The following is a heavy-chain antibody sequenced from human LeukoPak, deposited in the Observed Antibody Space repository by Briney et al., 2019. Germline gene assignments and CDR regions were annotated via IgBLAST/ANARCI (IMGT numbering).Heavy chain of an antibody. V-gene: IGHV3-48*03. CDR3: VRDGRYCTGGSCYPH. Sequence: GGSLRLSCAASGFTFSSYEMNWVRRAPGKGLEWVSYISSSGSTIYYADSVKGRFTISRDNAKNSLYLQMNSLRAEDTAVYYCVRDGRYCTGGSCYPHWGQGTLVTVSS. J-gene: IGHJ4*02. CDR2: ISSSGSTI. CDR1: GFTFSSYE. D-gene: IGHD2-15*01.